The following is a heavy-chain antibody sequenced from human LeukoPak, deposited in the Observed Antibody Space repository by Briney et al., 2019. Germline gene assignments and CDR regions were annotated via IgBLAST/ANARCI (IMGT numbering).Heavy chain of an antibody. CDR2: ISYDGSNK. Sequence: GGSLRLSCAASGFTFSSYAMHWVRQAPGKGLEWVAVISYDGSNKYYADSVKGRFTISRDNSKNTLYLQMNSLRAEDTAVYYCARGGVIVATNFDYWGQGTLVTVSS. V-gene: IGHV3-30-3*01. CDR1: GFTFSSYA. D-gene: IGHD3-16*02. CDR3: ARGGVIVATNFDY. J-gene: IGHJ4*02.